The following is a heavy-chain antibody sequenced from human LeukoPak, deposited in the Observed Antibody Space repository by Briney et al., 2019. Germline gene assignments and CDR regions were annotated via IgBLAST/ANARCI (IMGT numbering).Heavy chain of an antibody. J-gene: IGHJ4*02. V-gene: IGHV4-34*01. CDR2: INHSGST. Sequence: SETLSLTCAVYGGSFSGYYWSWIRQPPGKGLEWIGEINHSGSTNYNPSLKSRVTMSVDTSKNQFSLKLSSVTAADTAVYYCARLEGLIYFDYWGQGTLVTVSS. D-gene: IGHD1-1*01. CDR3: ARLEGLIYFDY. CDR1: GGSFSGYY.